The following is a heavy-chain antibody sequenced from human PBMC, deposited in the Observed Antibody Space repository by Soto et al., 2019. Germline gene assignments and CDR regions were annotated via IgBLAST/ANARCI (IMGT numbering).Heavy chain of an antibody. J-gene: IGHJ4*02. CDR1: GFTFSSYS. D-gene: IGHD2-15*01. CDR2: ISSSSSYI. CDR3: ARERVVAGPIDY. V-gene: IGHV3-21*01. Sequence: GGSLRLSCAASGFTFSSYSMNWVRQAPGKGLEWVSSISSSSSYIYYADSVKGRFTISRDNAKNSLYLQMNSLRAEDTAVYYCARERVVAGPIDYWGQGTLVTISS.